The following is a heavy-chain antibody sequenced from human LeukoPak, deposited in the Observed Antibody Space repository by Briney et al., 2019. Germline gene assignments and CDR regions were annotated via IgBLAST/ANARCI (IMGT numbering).Heavy chain of an antibody. Sequence: PGGSLRLSCAASGFTLSSYAMHWVRQAPGKGLEWVSGISWNSGSIGYADSVKGRFTISRDNAKNSLYLQMNSLRAEDTALYYCAKDTSWELLGYFDYWGQGTLVTVSS. CDR3: AKDTSWELLGYFDY. CDR1: GFTLSSYA. J-gene: IGHJ4*02. D-gene: IGHD1-26*01. CDR2: ISWNSGSI. V-gene: IGHV3-9*01.